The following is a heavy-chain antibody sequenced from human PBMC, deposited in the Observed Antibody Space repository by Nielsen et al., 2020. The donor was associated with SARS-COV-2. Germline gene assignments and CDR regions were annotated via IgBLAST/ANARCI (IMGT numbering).Heavy chain of an antibody. CDR1: GFTFSSYG. V-gene: IGHV3-33*01. J-gene: IGHJ4*02. D-gene: IGHD4-11*01. CDR2: IWYDGSNK. Sequence: GGSLRLSCAASGFTFSSYGMHWVRQAPGKGLEWVAVIWYDGSNKYYADSVKGRFTISRDNSKNTLYLQMNSLRAEDTAVYYRARDTYSNRLDYWGQGTLVTVSS. CDR3: ARDTYSNRLDY.